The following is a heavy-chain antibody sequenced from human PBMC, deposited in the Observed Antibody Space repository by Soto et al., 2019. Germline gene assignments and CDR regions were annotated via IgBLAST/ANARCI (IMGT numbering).Heavy chain of an antibody. CDR1: GFTFDDYA. D-gene: IGHD3-22*01. CDR3: AKDTNTMIVAELGY. Sequence: GGSLRLSCAASGFTFDDYAMHWVRQAPGKGLEWVSGISWNSGSIGYADSVKGRFTISRDNAKNSLYLQMNSLRAEDTALYYCAKDTNTMIVAELGYWGQGTLVTVSS. CDR2: ISWNSGSI. J-gene: IGHJ4*02. V-gene: IGHV3-9*01.